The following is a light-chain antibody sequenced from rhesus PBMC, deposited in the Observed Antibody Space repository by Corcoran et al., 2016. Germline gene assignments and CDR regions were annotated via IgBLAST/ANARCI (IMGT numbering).Light chain of an antibody. Sequence: DIQMTQSPSSLSASVGDTVTIPCRASQSISSWLDWYTPQPGKAPILLIYKPSSLQSGVPSRFSGSGSGRDFTLTISSLQPEDFATYYFHQYSSSPTWTFGQGTKVEIK. CDR1: QSISSW. CDR2: KPS. J-gene: IGKJ1*01. V-gene: IGKV1-22*01. CDR3: HQYSSSPTWT.